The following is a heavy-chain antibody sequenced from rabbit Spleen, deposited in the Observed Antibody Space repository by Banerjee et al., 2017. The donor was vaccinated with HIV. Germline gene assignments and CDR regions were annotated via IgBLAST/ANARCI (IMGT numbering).Heavy chain of an antibody. CDR3: ARNANGGWDL. D-gene: IGHD4-1*01. Sequence: QQQLVESGGGLVKPGASLTLTCKASGIDLMSNAMSWVRQAPGKGLEWIGDIYPGFGITNYASWVNGRFTISSDNAQNTVDLQMNSLTAADTATYFCARNANGGWDLWGPGTLVTVS. CDR1: GIDLMSNA. V-gene: IGHV1S47*01. J-gene: IGHJ4*01. CDR2: IYPGFGIT.